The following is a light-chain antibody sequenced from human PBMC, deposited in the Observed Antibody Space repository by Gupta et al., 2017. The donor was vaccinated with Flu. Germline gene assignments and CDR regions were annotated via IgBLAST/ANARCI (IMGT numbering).Light chain of an antibody. J-gene: IGKJ4*01. CDR1: QDITNY. Sequence: GDRLTISCQASQDITNYLKWYQKQPGKAPKLLIYDASNLETGVPSRFSGSGSGTDFTFSISNLQPEYVATYYCQQYDSLPFTFGGGTKVEIK. V-gene: IGKV1-33*01. CDR2: DAS. CDR3: QQYDSLPFT.